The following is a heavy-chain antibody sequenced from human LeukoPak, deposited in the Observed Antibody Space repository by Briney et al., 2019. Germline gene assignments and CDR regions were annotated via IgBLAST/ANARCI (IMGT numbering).Heavy chain of an antibody. CDR1: GGSINNYY. CDR3: ATLGGYCSSTSCWDWFDP. V-gene: IGHV4-59*01. J-gene: IGHJ5*02. CDR2: IYYNGST. Sequence: SETLSLTCTVSGGSINNYYWSWVRQPPGKGLEWIGNIYYNGSTNYNPSLKSRVTISIDTSKNQFSLKVGSVTAADTAVYYCATLGGYCSSTSCWDWFDPWGQGTLVTVSS. D-gene: IGHD2-2*01.